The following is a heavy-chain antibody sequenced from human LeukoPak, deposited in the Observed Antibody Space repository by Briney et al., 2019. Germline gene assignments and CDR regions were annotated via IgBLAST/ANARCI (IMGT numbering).Heavy chain of an antibody. CDR2: IIPIFGTA. J-gene: IGHJ4*02. V-gene: IGHV1-69*13. D-gene: IGHD5-24*01. Sequence: PVKVSCKASGGTFSSYAISWVRQAPGQGLEWMGGIIPIFGTANYAQKFQGRVTITADESTSTAYMELSSLRSEDTAVYYCARAVSNGDGYIDYWGQGTLVTVSS. CDR1: GGTFSSYA. CDR3: ARAVSNGDGYIDY.